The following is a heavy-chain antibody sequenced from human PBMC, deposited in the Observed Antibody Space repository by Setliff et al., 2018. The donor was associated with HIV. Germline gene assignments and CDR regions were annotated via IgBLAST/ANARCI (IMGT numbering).Heavy chain of an antibody. J-gene: IGHJ4*02. D-gene: IGHD3-10*01. CDR1: GFTFSGYW. Sequence: GGSLRLSCAASGFTFSGYWMSWVRQLPGKGLEWVSGINWNGGITAYADSVKGRFTISRDNAKNALFLQMNNLRAEDTAFYYCARDRLVHFGSGSLSWGQGTLVTVSS. CDR3: ARDRLVHFGSGSLS. CDR2: INWNGGIT. V-gene: IGHV3-20*04.